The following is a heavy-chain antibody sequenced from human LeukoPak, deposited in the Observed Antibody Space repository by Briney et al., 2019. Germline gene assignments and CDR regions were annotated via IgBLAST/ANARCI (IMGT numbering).Heavy chain of an antibody. Sequence: GGSLRLSCAASGFTFSSYAMSWVRQAPGKGLEWVSAISGSGGSTYYADSVKGRFTISRDNSKNTLYLQMNSLRAEDTAVYYCAITHSYSLGAFDIWGQGTMVTVSS. J-gene: IGHJ3*02. D-gene: IGHD4-11*01. CDR1: GFTFSSYA. CDR2: ISGSGGST. V-gene: IGHV3-23*01. CDR3: AITHSYSLGAFDI.